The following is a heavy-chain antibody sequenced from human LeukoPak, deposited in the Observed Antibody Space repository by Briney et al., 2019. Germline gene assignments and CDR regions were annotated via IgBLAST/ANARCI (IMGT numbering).Heavy chain of an antibody. CDR1: GYTFTSYD. J-gene: IGHJ4*02. V-gene: IGHV1-8*01. CDR2: MNPNSGNT. CDR3: ARGIRMTMVRGVYYFDY. Sequence: ASVKVSCKASGYTFTSYDINWVRQATGQGLEWMGWMNPNSGNTGYAQKFQGRVTMTRNTSISTAYMELSSLRSEDTAVYYCARGIRMTMVRGVYYFDYWGQGTLVTVSS. D-gene: IGHD3-10*01.